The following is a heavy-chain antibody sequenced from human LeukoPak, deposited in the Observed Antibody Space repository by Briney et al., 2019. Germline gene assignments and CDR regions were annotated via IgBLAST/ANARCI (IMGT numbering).Heavy chain of an antibody. D-gene: IGHD3-22*01. V-gene: IGHV4-39*01. Sequence: PSETLSLTCTVSGASISSNAYASGWLRQPPGKGLEWIGSIYYGGSAYYNPSLKSRVTISVDTSKNQFSLKLSSVTAADTAVYYCARINYYDSSGLDPWGQGTLVTVSS. CDR1: GASISSNAYA. CDR2: IYYGGSA. J-gene: IGHJ5*02. CDR3: ARINYYDSSGLDP.